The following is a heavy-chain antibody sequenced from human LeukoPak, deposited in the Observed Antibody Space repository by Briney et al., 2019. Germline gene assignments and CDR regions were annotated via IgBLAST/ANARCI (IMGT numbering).Heavy chain of an antibody. D-gene: IGHD6-19*01. CDR1: GLTFSSYW. CDR3: ARDRTGSGWYKDY. V-gene: IGHV3-7*04. CDR2: IKQDGSEE. Sequence: GGSLRLSCAASGLTFSSYWMSWVRQAPGKGLEWVANIKQDGSEEYYVDSVKGRFTISRDNAKNSLYLQMNSLRAEDTAVYYCARDRTGSGWYKDYWGQGTLVTVSS. J-gene: IGHJ4*02.